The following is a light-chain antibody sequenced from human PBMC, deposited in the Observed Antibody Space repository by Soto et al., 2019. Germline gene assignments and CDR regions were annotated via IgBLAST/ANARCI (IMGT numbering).Light chain of an antibody. Sequence: DILITQSPSSLPACVGDRVPITCRPSQGISNYLAWYQQKPGQVPKLLIYGASNLQSGVPSRFSGSGSGTDFTLAVSSLQTEDVASYYCKKYDSSPLTFGGGTKVDIK. V-gene: IGKV1-27*01. CDR1: QGISNY. J-gene: IGKJ4*01. CDR3: KKYDSSPLT. CDR2: GAS.